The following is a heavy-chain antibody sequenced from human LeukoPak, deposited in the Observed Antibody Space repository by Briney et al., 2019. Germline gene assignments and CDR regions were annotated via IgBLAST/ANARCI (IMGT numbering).Heavy chain of an antibody. CDR3: AKGDYYMEV. V-gene: IGHV3-30*02. J-gene: IGHJ6*03. Sequence: GGSLRLSCVASGVIFDNFGMHWVRQAPGKGLEWVAFLRYDANNRYDKNNDYYAVSVKGRFTISRDNSKNTLYLQMNSLKSEDTAVYYCAKGDYYMEVWGKGATVTVSS. CDR2: LRYDANNRYDKNND. CDR1: GVIFDNFG.